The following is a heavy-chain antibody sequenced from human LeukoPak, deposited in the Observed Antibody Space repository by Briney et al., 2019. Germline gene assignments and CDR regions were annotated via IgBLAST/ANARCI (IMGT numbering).Heavy chain of an antibody. J-gene: IGHJ4*02. CDR3: ARHSSSWFSPFDY. CDR2: ISGGGGST. D-gene: IGHD6-13*01. Sequence: GGSLRLSCAASGFTFSSYAMSWVRQAPGKGLEWVSAISGGGGSTHYADSVKGRFTISRDNSKNTLYLQMNSLRAEDTAVYYCARHSSSWFSPFDYWGQGTLVTVSS. V-gene: IGHV3-23*01. CDR1: GFTFSSYA.